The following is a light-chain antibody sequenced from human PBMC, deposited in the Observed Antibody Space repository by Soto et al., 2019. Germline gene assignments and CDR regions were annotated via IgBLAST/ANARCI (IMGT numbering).Light chain of an antibody. CDR2: DVN. V-gene: IGLV2-11*01. Sequence: QSALTQPRSVSGSPGQSVTISCTGTSSDVGGYNHVSWYQQHPGKAPKLVTYDVNKRPSGVPDRFSGSKSGNTASLTISGLQAEDEADYHCCSYAGSYTVVFGGGTKLTVL. J-gene: IGLJ2*01. CDR1: SSDVGGYNH. CDR3: CSYAGSYTVV.